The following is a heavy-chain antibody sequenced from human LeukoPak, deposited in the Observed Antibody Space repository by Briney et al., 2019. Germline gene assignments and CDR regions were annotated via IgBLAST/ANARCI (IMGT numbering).Heavy chain of an antibody. CDR2: FGTRSTSI. V-gene: IGHV3-21*01. CDR1: GFTFSTYA. CDR3: ARENVQGFDY. Sequence: GGSLRLSCAASGFTFSTYAMNWVRQAPGKGLEWVSSFGTRSTSIYYAHSVTGRFIISRDNAKNSLYLQMNSLRAEDTAVYYCARENVQGFDYWGQGTLVTVSS. D-gene: IGHD3-10*02. J-gene: IGHJ4*02.